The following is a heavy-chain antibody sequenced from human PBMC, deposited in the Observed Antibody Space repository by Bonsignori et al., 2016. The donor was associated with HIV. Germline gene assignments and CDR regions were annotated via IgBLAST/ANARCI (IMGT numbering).Heavy chain of an antibody. V-gene: IGHV4-4*02. Sequence: QVQLQESGPGLVKPSGTLSLICVVSGDSIINNHWYHWVRQSPGKGLEWIAETFHAGNINYNPSLKSRVTMSMDKSKNQISLKVTSVSAADTAVYYCVREPVGWLAFDVWGRGTVVTVSS. CDR2: TFHAGNI. D-gene: IGHD6-19*01. CDR1: GDSIINNHW. CDR3: VREPVGWLAFDV. J-gene: IGHJ3*01.